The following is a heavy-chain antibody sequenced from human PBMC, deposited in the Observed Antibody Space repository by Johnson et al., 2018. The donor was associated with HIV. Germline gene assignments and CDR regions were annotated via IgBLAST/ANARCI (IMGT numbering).Heavy chain of an antibody. V-gene: IGHV3-74*01. CDR3: ARDSAAAPSGAFDI. D-gene: IGHD6-13*01. J-gene: IGHJ3*02. CDR1: GFTFSTYW. Sequence: VQLVESGGGLVQPGGSLRLSCAASGFTFSTYWMHWVRQAPGKGLVWISRINSDGSSTNYADSVKGRFTISRDNAKNTVHLQMNSLRAEDTAVYYCARDSAAAPSGAFDIWGQGTMVTVSS. CDR2: INSDGSST.